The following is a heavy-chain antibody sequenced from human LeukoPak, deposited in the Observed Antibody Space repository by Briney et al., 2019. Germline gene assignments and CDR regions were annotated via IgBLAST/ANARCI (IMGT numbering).Heavy chain of an antibody. CDR1: RFTFSGDA. J-gene: IGHJ6*02. V-gene: IGHV3-23*01. Sequence: AGGSLRLSCAAPRFTFSGDAMSWVRQAPGKGLEWVSGSGSGGSTYYADSVKGRFTISRDNAKNSLYLQMNSLRAEDTAVYYCARNAYGAQTPSDVWGQGTTVTVSS. CDR3: ARNAYGAQTPSDV. D-gene: IGHD4-17*01. CDR2: SGSGGST.